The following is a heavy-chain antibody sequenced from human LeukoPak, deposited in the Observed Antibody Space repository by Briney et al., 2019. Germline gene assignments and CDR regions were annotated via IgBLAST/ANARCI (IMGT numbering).Heavy chain of an antibody. V-gene: IGHV5-51*01. Sequence: GESLKISCKGSGYSFTSYWIGWVRQMPGKGLEWMGIIYPGDSDTRYSPSFQGQVTISADKSISTAYLQWSSLKASDTAMYYCARPVEGPFRFDYYDSSGYGYWYFDLWGRGTLVTVSS. CDR3: ARPVEGPFRFDYYDSSGYGYWYFDL. J-gene: IGHJ2*01. D-gene: IGHD3-22*01. CDR2: IYPGDSDT. CDR1: GYSFTSYW.